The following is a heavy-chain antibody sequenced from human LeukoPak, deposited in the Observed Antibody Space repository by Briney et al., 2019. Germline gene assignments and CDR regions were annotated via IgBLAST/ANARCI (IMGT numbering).Heavy chain of an antibody. CDR1: GGSISSYY. D-gene: IGHD5-18*01. CDR3: ARVGANEGYSYGLDY. V-gene: IGHV4-59*01. CDR2: IYYSGST. J-gene: IGHJ4*02. Sequence: PSETLSLTCTVSGGSISSYYWSWIRQPPGKGLEWIGYIYYSGSTNYNPSLKSRVTISVDTSKNQFSLKLSSVTAADTAVYYCARVGANEGYSYGLDYWGQGTLVTVSS.